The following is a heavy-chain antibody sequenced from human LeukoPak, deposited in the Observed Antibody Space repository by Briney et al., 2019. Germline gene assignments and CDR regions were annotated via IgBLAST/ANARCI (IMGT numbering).Heavy chain of an antibody. J-gene: IGHJ4*02. D-gene: IGHD3-3*01. CDR2: INHSGST. CDR3: ARGGLGFAVDY. CDR1: GGSFSGYY. Sequence: SETLSLTCAVYGGSFSGYYWSWIRQPPGKGLEWIGEINHSGSTNYNPSLKSRVTISVDTSKNQFSLKLSSVTAADTAVYYCARGGLGFAVDYWGQGTLSPSPQ. V-gene: IGHV4-34*01.